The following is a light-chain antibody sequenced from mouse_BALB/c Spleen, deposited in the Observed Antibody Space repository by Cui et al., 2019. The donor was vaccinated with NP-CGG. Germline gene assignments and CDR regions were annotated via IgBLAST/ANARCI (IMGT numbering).Light chain of an antibody. CDR3: ALWYSNHWV. Sequence: QPVFSYESALTTSPGETVTLTCRSSTGAVTTSNYANWVQEKPDHLFTGLIGGTNNRAPGVPARFSGSLIGDKAALTITGAQTEDEAIYFCALWYSNHWVFGGGTKLTVL. J-gene: IGLJ1*01. CDR2: GTN. CDR1: TGAVTTSNY. V-gene: IGLV1*01.